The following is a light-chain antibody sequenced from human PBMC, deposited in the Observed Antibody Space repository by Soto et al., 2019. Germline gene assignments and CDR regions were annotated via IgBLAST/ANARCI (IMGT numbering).Light chain of an antibody. Sequence: IVMTQSPATLSVYPGERVTVSCKPSQGVGTTIAWYQQEPGQAPRLLIYDADIRATGVPARFSGSASGTDFPIIISSLQSKDPAVYYCQHYRRWPLSFGGGTRVEI. CDR3: QHYRRWPLS. V-gene: IGKV3-15*01. J-gene: IGKJ4*01. CDR2: DAD. CDR1: QGVGTT.